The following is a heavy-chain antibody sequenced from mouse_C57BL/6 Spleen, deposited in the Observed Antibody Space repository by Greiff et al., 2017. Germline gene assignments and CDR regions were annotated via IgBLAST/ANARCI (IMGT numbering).Heavy chain of an antibody. CDR2: ISSGGDYI. D-gene: IGHD2-1*01. J-gene: IGHJ3*01. CDR1: GFTFSSYA. V-gene: IGHV5-9-1*02. CDR3: TREDGNAWFAY. Sequence: EVKVVESGEGLVKPGGSLKLSCAASGFTFSSYAMSWVRQTPEKRLEWVAYISSGGDYIYYADTVKGRFTISRDNARNTLYLQMSSLKSEDTAMYYCTREDGNAWFAYWGQGTLVTVSA.